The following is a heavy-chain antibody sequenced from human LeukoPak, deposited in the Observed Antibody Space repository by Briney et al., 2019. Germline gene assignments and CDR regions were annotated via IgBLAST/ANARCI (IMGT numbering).Heavy chain of an antibody. CDR1: GGSISSYY. J-gene: IGHJ5*02. D-gene: IGHD4-17*01. CDR3: ARATVTDNMGRWFDP. Sequence: SETLSLTCTVSGGSISSYYWSWIRQPPGKGLEWIGYIYYSGSTNYNPSLKSRVTISVDTSKNQFSLKLSSVTAADTAVYYCARATVTDNMGRWFDPWGQGTLVTVSS. CDR2: IYYSGST. V-gene: IGHV4-59*01.